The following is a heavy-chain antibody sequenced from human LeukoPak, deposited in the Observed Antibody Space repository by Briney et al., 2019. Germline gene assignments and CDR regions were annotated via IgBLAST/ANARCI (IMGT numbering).Heavy chain of an antibody. Sequence: GASVKVSCKASGYTFTDYYMHWVRQAPGQGLEWMGWINPYTGGTNYAQKFQGRVTMPRDSSISTAYMELSSLTSDGTAVYYCARERGVQLERKLDHWGQGTLVTVSS. D-gene: IGHD1-1*01. J-gene: IGHJ4*02. CDR2: INPYTGGT. CDR3: ARERGVQLERKLDH. CDR1: GYTFTDYY. V-gene: IGHV1-2*02.